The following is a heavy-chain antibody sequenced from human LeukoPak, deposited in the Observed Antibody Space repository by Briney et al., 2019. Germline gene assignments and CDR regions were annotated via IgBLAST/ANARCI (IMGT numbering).Heavy chain of an antibody. J-gene: IGHJ5*02. D-gene: IGHD1-26*01. CDR3: ARDRGLGAHNWFDP. CDR2: IYTSGST. CDR1: GGSISSYY. V-gene: IGHV4-4*07. Sequence: SETLSLTCTVSGGSISSYYWSWIRQPAGKGLEWIGRIYTSGSTNYNPSLKSRVTMSVDTPKNQFSLKLSSVTAADTAVYYCARDRGLGAHNWFDPWGQGTLVTVSS.